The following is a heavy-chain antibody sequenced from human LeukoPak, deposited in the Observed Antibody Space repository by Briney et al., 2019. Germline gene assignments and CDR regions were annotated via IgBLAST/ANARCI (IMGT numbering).Heavy chain of an antibody. D-gene: IGHD6-13*01. CDR3: ARFGFSSSWYADAFDI. CDR1: GQTFTIYT. J-gene: IGHJ3*02. Sequence: ASVKVSCKTSGQTFTIYTLHWVRQAPGQRLEWMGWINAADGNTNYAQKLQGRVTMTTDTSTSTAYMELRSLRSDDTAVYYCARFGFSSSWYADAFDIWGQGTMVTVSS. CDR2: INAADGNT. V-gene: IGHV1-3*01.